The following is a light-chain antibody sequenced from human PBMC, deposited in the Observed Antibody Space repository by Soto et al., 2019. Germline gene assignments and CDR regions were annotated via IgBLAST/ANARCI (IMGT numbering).Light chain of an antibody. CDR2: TTN. Sequence: SALTQPHSASGTPGQRVTISCSGSSSNIGTSSVHWFQQLPGTAPKLLISTTNQRPSGVPERFSGSKSGTSASLAISGRQSEDEADYYCAAWDDSLNGHVFGTGTKVTVL. J-gene: IGLJ1*01. CDR1: SSNIGTSS. V-gene: IGLV1-44*01. CDR3: AAWDDSLNGHV.